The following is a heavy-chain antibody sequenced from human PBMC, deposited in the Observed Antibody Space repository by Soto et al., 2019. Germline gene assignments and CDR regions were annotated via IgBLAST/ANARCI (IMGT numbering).Heavy chain of an antibody. J-gene: IGHJ6*02. CDR3: ARESEGYDFWSGYPEAYYYYYGMDV. CDR1: GGTFSSYA. CDR2: IIPIFGTA. V-gene: IGHV1-69*01. Sequence: ASVKVSCKTSGGTFSSYAISWVQQAPGQGLEWMGGIIPIFGTANYAQKFQGRVTITADESTSTAYMELSSLRSEDTAVYYCARESEGYDFWSGYPEAYYYYYGMDVWGQGTTVTVSS. D-gene: IGHD3-3*01.